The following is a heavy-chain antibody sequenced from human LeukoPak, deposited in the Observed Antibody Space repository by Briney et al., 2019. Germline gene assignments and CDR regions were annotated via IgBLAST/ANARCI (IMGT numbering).Heavy chain of an antibody. CDR2: IKSDGSSA. CDR3: AKADFFDY. V-gene: IGHV3-74*01. J-gene: IGHJ4*02. Sequence: GGSLRLSCAASGFTFSGNWMHWVRQAPGKGLVWVSRIKSDGSSATYADSVKGRFTISRDNAKNTLYLQMNSLRDEDTAVYYCAKADFFDYWGQGALVTVSS. CDR1: GFTFSGNW.